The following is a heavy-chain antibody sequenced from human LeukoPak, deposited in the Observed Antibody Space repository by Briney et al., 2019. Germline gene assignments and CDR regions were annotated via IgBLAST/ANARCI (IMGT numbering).Heavy chain of an antibody. Sequence: PGGSLRLSCAASGFNFSSYGMHWVRQAPGKGLEWVAVISYDGSNKYYADSVKGRFTISRDNSKNTLYLQMNSLRAEDTAVYYCAKGPYDSSGYYSDWGQGTLVTVSS. J-gene: IGHJ4*02. CDR1: GFNFSSYG. CDR2: ISYDGSNK. CDR3: AKGPYDSSGYYSD. D-gene: IGHD3-22*01. V-gene: IGHV3-30*18.